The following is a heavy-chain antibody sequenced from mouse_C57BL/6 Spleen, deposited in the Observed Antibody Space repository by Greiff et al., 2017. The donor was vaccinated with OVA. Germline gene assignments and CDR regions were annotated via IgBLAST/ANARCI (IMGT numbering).Heavy chain of an antibody. CDR3: ARTGYHYAMDY. Sequence: VQLQQSGAELVKPGASVKMSCKASGYTFTSYWITWVKQRPGQGLEWIGDIYPGSGSTNYNEKFKSKATLTVDTSSSTAYMQLSSLTSEDSAVYYCARTGYHYAMDYWGQGTSVTVSS. D-gene: IGHD2-14*01. V-gene: IGHV1-55*01. CDR2: IYPGSGST. CDR1: GYTFTSYW. J-gene: IGHJ4*01.